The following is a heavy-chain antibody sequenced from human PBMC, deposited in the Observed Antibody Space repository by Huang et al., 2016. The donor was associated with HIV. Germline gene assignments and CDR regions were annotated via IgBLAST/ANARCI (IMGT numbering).Heavy chain of an antibody. CDR2: CIPVVGSA. J-gene: IGHJ6*03. D-gene: IGHD5-12*01. CDR3: ARGPRGLQFRYMDV. CDR1: GDTFSNYA. V-gene: IGHV1-69*13. Sequence: QVQLVQSGTEVKKPGSSVKVSCTASGDTFSNYAITWVRQAPGQGLEWMGGCIPVVGSANYAQRFQGRVTITADESTSTAYMQLSSLRSEDTAVYYCARGPRGLQFRYMDVWGKGTTVTVSS.